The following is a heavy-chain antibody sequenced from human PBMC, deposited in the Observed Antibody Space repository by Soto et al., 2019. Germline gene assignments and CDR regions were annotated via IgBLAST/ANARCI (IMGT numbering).Heavy chain of an antibody. CDR3: ARERDDFWSGPSGTGMDV. D-gene: IGHD3-3*01. V-gene: IGHV1-69*01. CDR2: IIPIFGTA. J-gene: IGHJ6*02. CDR1: GGTFSSYA. Sequence: QVQLVQSGAEVKKPGSSVKVSCKASGGTFSSYAISWVRQAPGQGLEWMGGIIPIFGTANYAQKFQGRVTITADESTSPAYMELSSLRSEDTAVYYCARERDDFWSGPSGTGMDVWGQGTTVTVSS.